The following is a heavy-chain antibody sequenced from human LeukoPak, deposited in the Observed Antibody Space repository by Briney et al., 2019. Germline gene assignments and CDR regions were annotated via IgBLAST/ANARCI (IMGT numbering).Heavy chain of an antibody. CDR3: AKDPAHQPPHSSCYYKVRYYFDY. J-gene: IGHJ4*02. CDR2: ISGSGGST. V-gene: IGHV3-23*01. CDR1: GFTFSNNY. Sequence: GGSLRLSCAASGFTFSNNYMTWVRQAPGKGLEWVSAISGSGGSTYYADSVKCRFTISTDNSKNTLYLQMNSLRADDTAVYYCAKDPAHQPPHSSCYYKVRYYFDYWGQGTLVTVSS. D-gene: IGHD3-22*01.